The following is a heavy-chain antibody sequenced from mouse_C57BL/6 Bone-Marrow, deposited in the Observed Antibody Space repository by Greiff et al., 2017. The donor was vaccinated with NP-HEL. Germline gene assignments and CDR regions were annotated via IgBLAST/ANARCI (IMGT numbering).Heavy chain of an antibody. V-gene: IGHV1-80*01. D-gene: IGHD1-1*01. J-gene: IGHJ4*01. CDR3: ARVTTVVAEAMDY. Sequence: QVQLQQSGAELVKPGASVKISCKASGYAFSSYWMNWVKQRPGKGLEWIGQIYPGDGDTNYNGKFKGKATLTADKSSSTAYMQLSSLTSEDSAVYFCARVTTVVAEAMDYWGQGTSVTVSS. CDR2: IYPGDGDT. CDR1: GYAFSSYW.